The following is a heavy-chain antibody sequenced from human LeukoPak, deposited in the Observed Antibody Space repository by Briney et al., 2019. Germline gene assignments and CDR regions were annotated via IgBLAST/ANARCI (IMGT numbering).Heavy chain of an antibody. CDR1: GGSFNSYV. Sequence: ASVKVSCKASGGSFNSYVITWVRQAPGQGLERMGRIIPILDVANFAQKFRGRVTITADKSTNTAHMELSSLTSEDTAIYYCTREGVYSPDGSGYHRDAFDIWGQGTLVTVSS. D-gene: IGHD3-22*01. V-gene: IGHV1-69*04. CDR2: IIPILDVA. CDR3: TREGVYSPDGSGYHRDAFDI. J-gene: IGHJ3*02.